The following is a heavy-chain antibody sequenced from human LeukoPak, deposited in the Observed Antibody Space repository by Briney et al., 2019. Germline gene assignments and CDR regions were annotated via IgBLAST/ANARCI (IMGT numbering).Heavy chain of an antibody. CDR3: ARSYSSGWYFDY. CDR2: IGAGGTFT. V-gene: IGHV3-23*01. J-gene: IGHJ4*02. D-gene: IGHD6-19*01. Sequence: PGGSLRLSCTASGFTFSSYAMNWVRQAPGKGLEWVSGIGAGGTFTYYADSVKGRFTISRDNSKNTLYLQMNSLRAEDTAVYYCARSYSSGWYFDYWGQGTLVTVSS. CDR1: GFTFSSYA.